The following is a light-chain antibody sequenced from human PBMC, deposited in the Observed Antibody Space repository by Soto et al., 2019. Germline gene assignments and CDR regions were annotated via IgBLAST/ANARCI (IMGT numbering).Light chain of an antibody. J-gene: IGLJ3*02. Sequence: QSALTQPRSVSGSPGQSVTISCAGTSSDVGDYSYVSWYQQHPGKAPKLMIYEVSNRPSRVSNRFSGSKSGNTASLTISGLQAEDEADYYCSSYTSSSTLVFGGGTKLTVL. CDR2: EVS. CDR1: SSDVGDYSY. CDR3: SSYTSSSTLV. V-gene: IGLV2-14*01.